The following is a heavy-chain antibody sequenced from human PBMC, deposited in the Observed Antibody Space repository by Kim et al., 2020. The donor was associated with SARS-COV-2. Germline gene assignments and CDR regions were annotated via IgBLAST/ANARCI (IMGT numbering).Heavy chain of an antibody. D-gene: IGHD2-2*02. Sequence: ASVKVSCKAFGYTFSKYGLNWVRQAPGQGLEWMGWIDTNTGTPAHAQGFRGRFVFSFETSVSTAYLQISSLKAEDTAVYYCAREDGIPGAIKTNWLDPWGQGTLVTVSS. CDR3: AREDGIPGAIKTNWLDP. J-gene: IGHJ5*02. CDR2: IDTNTGTP. CDR1: GYTFSKYG. V-gene: IGHV7-4-1*02.